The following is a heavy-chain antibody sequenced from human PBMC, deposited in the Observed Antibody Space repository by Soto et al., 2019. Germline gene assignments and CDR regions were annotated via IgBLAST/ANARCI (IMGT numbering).Heavy chain of an antibody. CDR2: IHYSGSS. J-gene: IGHJ4*02. D-gene: IGHD3-16*01. CDR1: GVSVGSYH. Sequence: QVQLQESGPGLVKTSETLSLTCTVSGVSVGSYHWTWIRQPPGKGLEWIGYIHYSGSSNYNPSLKSRVGVSVDTSKNQLFLNLTSVTAADTAVYYCARVGWGDRNNTSYQPLGNWGQGTLVTVSS. CDR3: ARVGWGDRNNTSYQPLGN. V-gene: IGHV4-59*02.